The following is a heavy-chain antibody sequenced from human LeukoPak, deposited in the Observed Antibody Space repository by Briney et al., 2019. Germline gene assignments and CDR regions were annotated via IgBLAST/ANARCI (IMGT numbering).Heavy chain of an antibody. CDR2: IYYSGST. Sequence: SETLSLTCTVSGGSISSGSYYWSWIRQPAGKGLEWIAYIYYSGSTSYNPSLKSRVTISVDTSKNQFSLKLSSVTAADTAVYYCARSQSTGWYNGGLDVWGQGTTVTVSS. D-gene: IGHD6-19*01. V-gene: IGHV4-61*10. CDR3: ARSQSTGWYNGGLDV. CDR1: GGSISSGSYY. J-gene: IGHJ6*02.